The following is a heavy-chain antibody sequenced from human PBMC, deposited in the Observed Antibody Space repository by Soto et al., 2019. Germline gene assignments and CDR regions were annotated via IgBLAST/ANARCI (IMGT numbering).Heavy chain of an antibody. CDR2: ISGSGGST. D-gene: IGHD3-22*01. CDR3: AKVLPQGITMIVVAHVAFDI. Sequence: RGSLRLSCAASGFTFSSYAMSWVRQAPGKGLEWVSAISGSGGSTYYADSVKGRFTISRDNSKNTLYLQMNSLRAEDTAVYYCAKVLPQGITMIVVAHVAFDIWGQGTMVTVSS. J-gene: IGHJ3*02. CDR1: GFTFSSYA. V-gene: IGHV3-23*01.